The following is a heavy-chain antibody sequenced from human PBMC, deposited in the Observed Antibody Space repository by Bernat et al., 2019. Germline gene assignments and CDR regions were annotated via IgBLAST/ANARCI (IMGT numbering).Heavy chain of an antibody. J-gene: IGHJ4*02. CDR2: VSAYNGNT. V-gene: IGHV1-18*01. CDR1: GYTFTSYG. CDR3: ATANSSSWYLWYYFDY. Sequence: QVQLVQSGAEVKKPGASVKVSCKASGYTFTSYGISWVRQAPGQGLEWMGWVSAYNGNTNFAQKLQGRVTMTTDTSTSTAYMELRSLRSDDTAVYYCATANSSSWYLWYYFDYWGQGTLVTVSS. D-gene: IGHD6-13*01.